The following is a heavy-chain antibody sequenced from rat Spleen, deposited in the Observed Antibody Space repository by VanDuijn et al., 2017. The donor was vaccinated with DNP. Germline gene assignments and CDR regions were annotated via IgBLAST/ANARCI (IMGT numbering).Heavy chain of an antibody. CDR1: GYSITSNY. V-gene: IGHV3-1*01. CDR3: ARSIYNNYYFDY. CDR2: INYRGST. D-gene: IGHD1-10*01. Sequence: EVRLQESGPGLVQPSQSLSLTCSVTGYSITSNYWAWIRKFPGNKMEWIGYINYRGSTGYNPSLKSRISITRDTSKNQFFLQVNSVTTEDTATYYCARSIYNNYYFDYWGQGVMVTVSS. J-gene: IGHJ2*01.